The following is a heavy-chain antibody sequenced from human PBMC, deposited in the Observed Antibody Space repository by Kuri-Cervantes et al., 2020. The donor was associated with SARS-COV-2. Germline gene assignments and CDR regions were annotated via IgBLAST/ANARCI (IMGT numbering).Heavy chain of an antibody. V-gene: IGHV4-59*01. CDR2: IYYSGST. Sequence: GSLRLSCTVSGGSISSYYWSWIRQPPGKGLEWIGYIYYSGSTNYNPSLKSRVTISVDTSKNQFSLKLSSVAAADTAVYYCARTIRDGYNGHYFDYWGQGTTVTVSS. CDR3: ARTIRDGYNGHYFDY. D-gene: IGHD5-24*01. CDR1: GGSISSYY. J-gene: IGHJ4*03.